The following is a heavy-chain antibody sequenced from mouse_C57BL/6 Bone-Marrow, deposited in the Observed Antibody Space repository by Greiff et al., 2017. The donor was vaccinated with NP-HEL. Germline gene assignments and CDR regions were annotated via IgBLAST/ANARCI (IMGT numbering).Heavy chain of an antibody. V-gene: IGHV1-63*01. J-gene: IGHJ2*01. D-gene: IGHD1-1*01. CDR3: ARCYYGSSYFDY. Sequence: VQLVESGAELVRPGTSVKMSCKASGYTFTNYWIGWAKQRPGHGLEWIGDIYPGGGYTNYNEKFKGKATLTADKSSSTAYMQFSSLTSEDSAIYYCARCYYGSSYFDYWGQGTTLTVSS. CDR2: IYPGGGYT. CDR1: GYTFTNYW.